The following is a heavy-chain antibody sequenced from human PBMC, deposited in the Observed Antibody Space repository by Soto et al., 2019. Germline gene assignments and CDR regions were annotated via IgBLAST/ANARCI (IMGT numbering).Heavy chain of an antibody. J-gene: IGHJ3*02. CDR3: ARDGLTLKYSFDI. Sequence: ASVKVSCKASGYTFSDFFIHWVRQASGQGLEWMGWINPNTGDTKFAQRFQGRVTMTGDTSISTAYMDLSRLTSDDTAVYYCARDGLTLKYSFDIWGQGTMVTVSS. V-gene: IGHV1-2*02. D-gene: IGHD3-9*01. CDR2: INPNTGDT. CDR1: GYTFSDFF.